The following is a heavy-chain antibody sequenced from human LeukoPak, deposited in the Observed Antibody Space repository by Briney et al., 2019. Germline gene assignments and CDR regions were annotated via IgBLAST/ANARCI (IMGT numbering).Heavy chain of an antibody. CDR1: GGSISSYY. D-gene: IGHD6-19*01. CDR2: IYYSGST. Sequence: SETLSLTCTVSGGSISSYYWSWIRQPPGKGLEWIGYIYYSGSTNYNPSLKSRVTISVDTSKNQFSLKLSSVTAADTAVYYCAREVSSGWYYYYMDVWGEGTTVTVSS. CDR3: AREVSSGWYYYYMDV. V-gene: IGHV4-59*01. J-gene: IGHJ6*03.